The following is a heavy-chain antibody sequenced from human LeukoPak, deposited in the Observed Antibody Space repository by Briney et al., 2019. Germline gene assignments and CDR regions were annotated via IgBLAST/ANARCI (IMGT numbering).Heavy chain of an antibody. CDR1: GDSISSYY. CDR3: ARDSGTTGEVKFDP. Sequence: SETLSLTCTVSGDSISSYYWSWIRQPAGKGLEWIGRIYTSGSTTYNPSLKSRVTMSVDTSKNQFSLKLSSVTAADTAVYYCARDSGTTGEVKFDPWGQGTLVTVSS. D-gene: IGHD3-10*01. CDR2: IYTSGST. V-gene: IGHV4-4*07. J-gene: IGHJ5*02.